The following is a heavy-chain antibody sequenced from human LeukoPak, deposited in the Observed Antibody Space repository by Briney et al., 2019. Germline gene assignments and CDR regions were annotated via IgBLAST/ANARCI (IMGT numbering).Heavy chain of an antibody. CDR1: GFTFSSYW. Sequence: GGSLRLSCAASGFTFSSYWVHWVRQAPGKGLVWVSRINSDGSSTSYADSVKGRFTISRDNAKNTLYLQMNSLRAEDTAVYYCARAHSNPPYYYYYYMDVWGKGTTVTVSS. CDR2: INSDGSST. D-gene: IGHD4-11*01. J-gene: IGHJ6*03. CDR3: ARAHSNPPYYYYYYMDV. V-gene: IGHV3-74*01.